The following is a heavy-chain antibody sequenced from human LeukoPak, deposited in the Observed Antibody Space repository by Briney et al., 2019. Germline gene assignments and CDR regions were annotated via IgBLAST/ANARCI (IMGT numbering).Heavy chain of an antibody. V-gene: IGHV1-46*01. Sequence: ASVKVSCKASGYTFTSYYMHWVRQAPGQGLEWMGIINPSGGSTSYAQKFQGRVTMTRDTSTSTVYMELSSLRSEDTAVYYCARDYIVVVPAAHYYYYYMDVWGKGTTVTISS. D-gene: IGHD2-2*01. CDR3: ARDYIVVVPAAHYYYYYMDV. CDR1: GYTFTSYY. J-gene: IGHJ6*03. CDR2: INPSGGST.